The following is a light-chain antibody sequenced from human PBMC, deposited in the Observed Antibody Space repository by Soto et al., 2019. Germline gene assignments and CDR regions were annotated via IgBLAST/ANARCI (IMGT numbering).Light chain of an antibody. J-gene: IGKJ1*01. V-gene: IGKV1-39*01. Sequence: DIHMTHSPSALSASLGYIVTITCRASQSIASYLNWYQQNPGKAPKLLIYAVFSLQSGVPSRFSGSGSGTDFTLTISSLQREDFATYNCQQSYSAPWTFGQGTKVDIK. CDR3: QQSYSAPWT. CDR2: AVF. CDR1: QSIASY.